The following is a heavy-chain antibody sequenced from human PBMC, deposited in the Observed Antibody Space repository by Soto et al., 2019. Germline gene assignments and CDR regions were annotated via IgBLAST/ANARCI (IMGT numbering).Heavy chain of an antibody. CDR3: AHRVLRTVFGLVTTTAIYFDF. V-gene: IGHV2-5*02. J-gene: IGHJ4*02. Sequence: QITLNESGPTVVRPTEPLTLTCRFSGFSLTTSGVGVGWIRQSPGKAPEWLALIYWDDEKRYSASLKSRLTITKDTSKNQVVLTVSDLDPTDTATYYCAHRVLRTVFGLVTTTAIYFDFWGQGTPVAVSS. CDR1: GFSLTTSGVG. CDR2: IYWDDEK. D-gene: IGHD3-3*01.